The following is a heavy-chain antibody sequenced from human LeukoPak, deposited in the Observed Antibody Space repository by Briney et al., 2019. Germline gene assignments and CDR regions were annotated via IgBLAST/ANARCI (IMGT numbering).Heavy chain of an antibody. CDR2: IYYSGST. CDR3: ARVSFSSGWYIRHWFDP. Sequence: SETLSLTCTVSGGSISSYYWSWIRQPPRKGLEWIGYIYYSGSTNYNPSLKSRVTISVDTSKNQFSLKLSSVTAADTAVYYCARVSFSSGWYIRHWFDPWGQGTLVTVSS. V-gene: IGHV4-59*01. D-gene: IGHD6-19*01. J-gene: IGHJ5*02. CDR1: GGSISSYY.